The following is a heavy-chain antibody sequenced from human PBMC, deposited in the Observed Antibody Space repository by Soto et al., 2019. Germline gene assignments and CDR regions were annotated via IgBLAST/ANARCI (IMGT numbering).Heavy chain of an antibody. CDR2: ISWNSGSI. D-gene: IGHD5-12*01. Sequence: EVQLVESGGGLVQPGRSLRLSCAASGFTFDDYAMHWVRQAPGKGLEWVSGISWNSGSIGYADSVKGRFTISRDNAKNSLYLQMNSLRAEDTALYYCAKAGDIVAKITKGWFDPWGQGTLVTVSS. V-gene: IGHV3-9*01. CDR1: GFTFDDYA. J-gene: IGHJ5*02. CDR3: AKAGDIVAKITKGWFDP.